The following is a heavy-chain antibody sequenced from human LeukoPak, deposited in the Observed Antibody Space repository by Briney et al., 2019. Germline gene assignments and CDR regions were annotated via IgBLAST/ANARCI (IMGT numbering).Heavy chain of an antibody. CDR3: ARDSSTSSNYFDY. J-gene: IGHJ4*02. CDR1: GFTFSSYR. V-gene: IGHV3-21*01. CDR2: ISSSSSYI. D-gene: IGHD2/OR15-2a*01. Sequence: PGGSLRPSCAASGFTFSSYRMNWVRQAPGKGLEWVSSISSSSSYIYYADSVRGRFTISRDNSNNTLYLQMKSLRAEDTAVYYCARDSSTSSNYFDYWGQGTLVTVSS.